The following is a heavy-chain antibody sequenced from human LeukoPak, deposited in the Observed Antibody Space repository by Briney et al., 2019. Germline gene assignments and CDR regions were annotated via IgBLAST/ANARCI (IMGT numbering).Heavy chain of an antibody. V-gene: IGHV3-49*04. CDR2: IRSKAYRVTT. D-gene: IGHD5-18*01. J-gene: IGHJ6*02. CDR1: GFTFGDHA. CDR3: ARGPIQLWIHNAMDV. Sequence: GGPLRLSCAGSGFTFGDHAMSWVRPAPGKGVEWVGFIRSKAYRVTTEYAASVKGRFTISRDHSASIPYLQMHSLRTEDTAVYYCARGPIQLWIHNAMDVWGQGTTVTVSS.